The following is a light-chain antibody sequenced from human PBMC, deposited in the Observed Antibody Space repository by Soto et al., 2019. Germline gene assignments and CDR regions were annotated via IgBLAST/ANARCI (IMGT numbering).Light chain of an antibody. CDR3: CSYAGNKTVV. CDR1: SSNIASNA. J-gene: IGLJ3*02. CDR2: SNH. V-gene: IGLV1-44*01. Sequence: QSVLTQPPSASGTPGQRVTISCSGSSSNIASNAVTWYQQVPGTAPKLLLYSNHQRPSGVPDRFSGSKSGTSASLTISGLQAEDEAVYFCCSYAGNKTVVFGGGTKLTVL.